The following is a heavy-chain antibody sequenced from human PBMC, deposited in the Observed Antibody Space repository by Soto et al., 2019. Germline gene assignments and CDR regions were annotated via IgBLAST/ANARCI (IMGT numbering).Heavy chain of an antibody. Sequence: SETLSLTCTVSGGSISSYYWSWIRQPPGKGLEWIGYIYYSGSTNYNPSLKSRVTISVDTSKNQFSLKLSSVTAADTAVYYCARVYCSRTSCYWDRDNLFDPWGQGTLVTVSS. CDR3: ARVYCSRTSCYWDRDNLFDP. D-gene: IGHD2-2*01. CDR1: GGSISSYY. J-gene: IGHJ5*02. V-gene: IGHV4-59*01. CDR2: IYYSGST.